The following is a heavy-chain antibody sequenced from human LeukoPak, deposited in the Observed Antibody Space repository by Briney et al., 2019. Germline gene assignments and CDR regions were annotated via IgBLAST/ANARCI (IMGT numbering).Heavy chain of an antibody. Sequence: GGSLRLSCAASGFTFSSYSMNWVRQAPGKGLEWVSSISSSSSYIYYADSVKGRFTISRDNSKNTLYLQMNSLRAEDTAVYYCAKETGSYHRAYYFDYWGQGTLVTVSS. CDR3: AKETGSYHRAYYFDY. CDR1: GFTFSSYS. J-gene: IGHJ4*02. CDR2: ISSSSSYI. V-gene: IGHV3-21*04. D-gene: IGHD1-26*01.